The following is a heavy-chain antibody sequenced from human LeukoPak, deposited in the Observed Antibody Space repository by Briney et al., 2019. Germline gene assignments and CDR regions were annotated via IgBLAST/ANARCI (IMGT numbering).Heavy chain of an antibody. D-gene: IGHD3-10*01. CDR3: AREYYYGSGSYPRYGMDV. V-gene: IGHV1-2*02. CDR1: GYTFTGYY. J-gene: IGHJ6*02. CDR2: INPNSGGT. Sequence: ASVKVSCKASGYTFTGYYMHWVRQAPGQGLEWMGWINPNSGGTNYAQKFQGRVTMTRDTSISTAYMELSRLRSDDTAVYYCAREYYYGSGSYPRYGMDVWGQGTTVTVSS.